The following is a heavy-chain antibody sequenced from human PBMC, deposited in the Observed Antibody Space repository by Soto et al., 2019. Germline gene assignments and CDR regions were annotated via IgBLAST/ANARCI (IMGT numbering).Heavy chain of an antibody. Sequence: TSETLSLTCTVSGGSIRSYYWTWIRQPPGKGLEWLGYIFYSGSTFYNPSLKSRVTISIHTYKSQFSLQLTSVTAADTAVYYCARGAADTAMVDSWGQGTLVTVSS. CDR2: IFYSGST. CDR3: ARGAADTAMVDS. D-gene: IGHD5-18*01. V-gene: IGHV4-59*01. J-gene: IGHJ4*02. CDR1: GGSIRSYY.